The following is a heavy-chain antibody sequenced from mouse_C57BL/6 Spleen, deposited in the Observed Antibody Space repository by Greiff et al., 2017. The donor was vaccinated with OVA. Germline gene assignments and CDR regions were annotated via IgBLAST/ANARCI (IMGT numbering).Heavy chain of an antibody. CDR2: IYPGDGDT. CDR1: GYAFSSYW. V-gene: IGHV1-80*01. D-gene: IGHD3-2*02. J-gene: IGHJ3*01. CDR3: AREGPVTAQATGGLAWFAY. Sequence: QVQLQQSGAELVKPGASVKISCKASGYAFSSYWMNWVKQRPGKGLEWIGQIYPGDGDTNYNGKFKGKATLTADKSSSTAYMQLSSLTSEDSAVYFCAREGPVTAQATGGLAWFAYWGQGTLVTVSA.